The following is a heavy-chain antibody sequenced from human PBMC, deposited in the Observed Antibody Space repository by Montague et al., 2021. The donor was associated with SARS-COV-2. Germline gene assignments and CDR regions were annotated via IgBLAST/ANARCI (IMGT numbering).Heavy chain of an antibody. Sequence: SETLSLTCTVSGGSISSSSYYWGWIRQPPGKGLEWIGSIYYSGSTYYNPSLKSRVTISVDTSKNQFSLKLSSVTAADTAVYYCARLGNIAVAGWGYYYYYGMDVWGQGTTVTASS. CDR1: GGSISSSSYY. CDR3: ARLGNIAVAGWGYYYYYGMDV. V-gene: IGHV4-39*01. J-gene: IGHJ6*02. D-gene: IGHD6-19*01. CDR2: IYYSGST.